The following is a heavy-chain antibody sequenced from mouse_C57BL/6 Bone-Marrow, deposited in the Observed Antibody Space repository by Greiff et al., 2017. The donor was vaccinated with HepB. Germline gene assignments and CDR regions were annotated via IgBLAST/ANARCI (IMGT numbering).Heavy chain of an antibody. V-gene: IGHV1-64*01. D-gene: IGHD1-1*01. J-gene: IGHJ2*01. CDR3: ATLLLPYFDY. Sequence: QVQLKESGAELVKPGASVKLSCKASGYTFTSYWMHWVKQRPGQGLEWIGMIHPNSGSTNYNEKFKSKATLTVDKSSSTAYMQLSSLTSEDSAVYYCATLLLPYFDYWVQGTTLTVSS. CDR1: GYTFTSYW. CDR2: IHPNSGST.